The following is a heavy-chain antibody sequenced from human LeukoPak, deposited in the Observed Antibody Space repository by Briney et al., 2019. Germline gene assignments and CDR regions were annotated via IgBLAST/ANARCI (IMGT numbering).Heavy chain of an antibody. V-gene: IGHV4-59*01. CDR1: GGSISSYY. D-gene: IGHD3-16*01. Sequence: SETLSLTCTVSGGSISSYYWSWIRQPPGKELEWIGYIDYTRSTNYNPSLKSRLTISIDTSKNQFSLKLSSVTAADMAVYYCARGGYYFDYWGQGTLVAVSS. CDR3: ARGGYYFDY. J-gene: IGHJ4*02. CDR2: IDYTRST.